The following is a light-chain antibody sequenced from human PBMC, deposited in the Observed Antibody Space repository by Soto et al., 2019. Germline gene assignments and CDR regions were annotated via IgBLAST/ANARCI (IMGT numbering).Light chain of an antibody. Sequence: EIVMTQSPATLSMSPGERTTLSCWASQTISSSLAWYQQKPGQAPRLLIYGASTRAAGFPVRFSGSGSGTEFTLIINRLEPEDFAVYYCQQYNRWPLTFGGGTKVEIK. J-gene: IGKJ4*01. V-gene: IGKV3-15*01. CDR2: GAS. CDR3: QQYNRWPLT. CDR1: QTISSS.